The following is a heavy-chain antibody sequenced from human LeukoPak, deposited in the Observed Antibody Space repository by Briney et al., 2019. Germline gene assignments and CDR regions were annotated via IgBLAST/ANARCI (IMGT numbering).Heavy chain of an antibody. V-gene: IGHV3-23*01. CDR1: GFTFSSYA. J-gene: IGHJ6*03. D-gene: IGHD2-15*01. CDR2: ISGSGGST. CDR3: ARLGYCSGGSCFTYYYCYMDV. Sequence: GGSLRLSCAASGFTFSSYAMSWVRQAPGKGLEWVSAISGSGGSTYYADSVKGRFTISRDNAKNSLYLQMNSLRAEDTAVYYCARLGYCSGGSCFTYYYCYMDVWGEGTTVTVSS.